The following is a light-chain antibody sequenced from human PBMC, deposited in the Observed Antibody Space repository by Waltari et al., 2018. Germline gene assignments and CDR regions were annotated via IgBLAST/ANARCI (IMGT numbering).Light chain of an antibody. CDR3: SSYAGSNNFV. Sequence: QSALTQPPSASGSPGQSVTISCTGTSSAVGIYKYVSWYQQHPGKAPKLMIYEVSKRPSGVPDRFSGSKSGNTASLTVSGLQAEDEADYYCSSYAGSNNFVFGTGTKVTVL. V-gene: IGLV2-8*01. J-gene: IGLJ1*01. CDR2: EVS. CDR1: SSAVGIYKY.